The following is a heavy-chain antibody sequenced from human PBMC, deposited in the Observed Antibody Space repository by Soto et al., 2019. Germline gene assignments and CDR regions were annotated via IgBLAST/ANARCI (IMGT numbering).Heavy chain of an antibody. CDR3: ARVWFGEFYFDY. Sequence: SETLSLTCTVSGGSISSYYWSWIRQPPGKGLEWIGYIYYSGSTNYNPSLKSRVTISVDTSKNQFSLKLSSVTAADTAVYYCARVWFGEFYFDYWGQGTLVTVSS. V-gene: IGHV4-59*01. CDR1: GGSISSYY. J-gene: IGHJ4*02. D-gene: IGHD3-10*01. CDR2: IYYSGST.